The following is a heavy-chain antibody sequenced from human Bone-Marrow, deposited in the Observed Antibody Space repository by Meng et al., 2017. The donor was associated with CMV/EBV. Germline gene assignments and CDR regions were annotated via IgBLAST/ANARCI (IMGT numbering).Heavy chain of an antibody. CDR3: AADPYYDFWSGSGPPLH. J-gene: IGHJ4*02. V-gene: IGHV3-21*01. CDR1: GFTFSSYS. CDR2: ISSSSSYI. Sequence: GESLKISCAASGFTFSSYSMNWVRQAPGKGLEWVSYISSSSSYIYYADSVKGRFTISRDNAKNSLYLQMNSLRAEDMAVYYCAADPYYDFWSGSGPPLHWGQGTLVTVSS. D-gene: IGHD3-3*01.